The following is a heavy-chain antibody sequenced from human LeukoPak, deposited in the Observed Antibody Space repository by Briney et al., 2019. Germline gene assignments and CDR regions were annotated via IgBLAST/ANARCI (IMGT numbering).Heavy chain of an antibody. J-gene: IGHJ4*02. Sequence: PGGSLRLSCAASGFTLSTYWMTWVRQAPGKGLEWVANIKQDGSEKYYVDSVKGRFTISRDNAKNLLYLQMNSLRVEDTALYYCARDRVFSGRLGRFYNLGQGTLVTVS. CDR2: IKQDGSEK. CDR3: ARDRVFSGRLGRFYN. V-gene: IGHV3-7*01. CDR1: GFTLSTYW. D-gene: IGHD6-19*01.